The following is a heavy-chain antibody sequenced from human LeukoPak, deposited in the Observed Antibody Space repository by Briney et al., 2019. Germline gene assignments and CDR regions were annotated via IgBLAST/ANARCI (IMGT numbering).Heavy chain of an antibody. V-gene: IGHV3-48*01. D-gene: IGHD3-10*01. Sequence: GGSLRLSCAASGFTFSSYSMNWVRQAPGKGLEWVSYISSSSSTIYYADSVKGRFTISRDNAKNSLYLQMNSLRAEDTAVYYCARHARGYYGSGSWTDYWGQGTLVTVSS. CDR2: ISSSSSTI. CDR3: ARHARGYYGSGSWTDY. J-gene: IGHJ4*02. CDR1: GFTFSSYS.